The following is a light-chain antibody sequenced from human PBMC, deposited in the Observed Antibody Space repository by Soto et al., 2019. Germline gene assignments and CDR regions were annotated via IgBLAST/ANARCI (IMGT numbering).Light chain of an antibody. V-gene: IGKV1-5*03. CDR2: KAS. CDR3: QQYNDNWT. J-gene: IGKJ1*01. CDR1: QSISSW. Sequence: DIQMTQSPSTLSASVGDRVTITCRASQSISSWLAWYQQKPGTAPKLLIYKASTLQSGVPSRFSGSGSGTEFTLTISSLQPDDSATYYCQQYNDNWTFSQGTXV.